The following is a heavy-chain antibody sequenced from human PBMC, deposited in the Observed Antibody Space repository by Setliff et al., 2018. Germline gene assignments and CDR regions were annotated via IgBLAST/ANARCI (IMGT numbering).Heavy chain of an antibody. V-gene: IGHV4-59*11. CDR1: GGSISSHY. CDR3: ARDLRNRGGHYFDY. J-gene: IGHJ4*02. Sequence: SETLSLTCTVSGGSISSHYWSWIRQPPGKGLEWIGSIYYSGSTNYNPSLKSRVTISVDTSKNQFSLKLSSVTAADTAVYYSARDLRNRGGHYFDYWGQGTLVTVSS. CDR2: IYYSGST. D-gene: IGHD3-16*01.